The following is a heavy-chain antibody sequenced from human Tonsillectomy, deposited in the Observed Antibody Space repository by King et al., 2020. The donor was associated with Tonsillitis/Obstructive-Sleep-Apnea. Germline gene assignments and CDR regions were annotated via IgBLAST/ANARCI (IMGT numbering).Heavy chain of an antibody. J-gene: IGHJ4*02. V-gene: IGHV4-59*08. Sequence: VQLQESGPGLVKPSETLSLACTVSGGSISTYYWSWIRQPPGKGLEWIGYIYYSGSTNYNPSLKSRVTILVDTSKNQFSLKLSSVTAADTAVYYCVRHKRFPTLGGAFDYWGQGPLVTFSS. CDR3: VRHKRFPTLGGAFDY. CDR2: IYYSGST. CDR1: GGSISTYY. D-gene: IGHD1-26*01.